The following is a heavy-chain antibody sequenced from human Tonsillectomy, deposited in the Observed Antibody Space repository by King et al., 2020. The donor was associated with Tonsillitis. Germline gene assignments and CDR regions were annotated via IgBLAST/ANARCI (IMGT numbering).Heavy chain of an antibody. Sequence: QLVQSGAEVKKPGSSVKVSCKASGGTFSSHAIVWVRQAPGQGLEWMGRIIPIVGTGNYAQKFQGRVTITAVKSTSTAYMELSRLRSEDTAVYYCARGLYDSSGFTLGYWGQGTLVTVSS. CDR3: ARGLYDSSGFTLGY. CDR2: IIPIVGTG. D-gene: IGHD3-22*01. V-gene: IGHV1-69*04. J-gene: IGHJ4*02. CDR1: GGTFSSHA.